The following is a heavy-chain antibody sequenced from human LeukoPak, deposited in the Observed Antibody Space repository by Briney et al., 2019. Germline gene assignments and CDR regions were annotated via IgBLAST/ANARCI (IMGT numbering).Heavy chain of an antibody. V-gene: IGHV1-2*02. CDR1: GYTFTGYY. D-gene: IGHD7-27*01. Sequence: ASVKVSCKTSGYTFTGYYLHWVRQAPGQGLEWMGWLIPNNGGTNYAQKFQGRVTMTRDTSISTAFMELSRLRSDDTAIYYCARGGGELDYWGQGTLVTVSS. J-gene: IGHJ4*02. CDR3: ARGGGELDY. CDR2: LIPNNGGT.